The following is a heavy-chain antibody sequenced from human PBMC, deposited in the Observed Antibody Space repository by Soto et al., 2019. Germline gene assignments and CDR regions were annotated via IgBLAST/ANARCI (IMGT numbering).Heavy chain of an antibody. CDR1: GFTFSSYA. J-gene: IGHJ3*02. Sequence: GGSLRLYCAASGFTFSSYAMSWVRQAPGKGLEWVSTISGSGGSTYYADSVKGRFTISRDNSKNTLYLQMNSLRAEDTAVYYCAREQWPWGSYLGAFDIWGQGTMVTVSS. V-gene: IGHV3-23*01. D-gene: IGHD3-16*02. CDR3: AREQWPWGSYLGAFDI. CDR2: ISGSGGST.